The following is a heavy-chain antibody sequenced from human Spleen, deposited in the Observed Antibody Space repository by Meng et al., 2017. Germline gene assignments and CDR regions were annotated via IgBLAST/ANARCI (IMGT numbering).Heavy chain of an antibody. CDR2: ISSSGTFT. J-gene: IGHJ4*02. CDR3: AREKEYNWNYEKAYFFDS. D-gene: IGHD1-7*01. CDR1: GFSLSDYY. V-gene: IGHV3-11*01. Sequence: GESLKISCTASGFSLSDYYMTWIRQAPGKGLECVSYISSSGTFTYYADSMKGRFSISRDTAKNSLYLQINNLRADDTAVYYCAREKEYNWNYEKAYFFDSWGPGTLVTVSS.